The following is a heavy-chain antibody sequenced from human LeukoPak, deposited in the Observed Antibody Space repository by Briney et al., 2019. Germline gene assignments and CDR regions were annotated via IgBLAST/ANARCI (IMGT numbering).Heavy chain of an antibody. J-gene: IGHJ4*02. CDR2: IDSSSTTM. Sequence: PGGSLRLSCAASGFTLSSHSMNWVRQAPGKGLEWVSYIDSSSTTMYYADSVKGRFTISRDNAKSSLYLQMNSLRAEDTAVYYCAKDASPRPFITIFGVVHYYFDYWGQGTLVTVSS. CDR1: GFTLSSHS. CDR3: AKDASPRPFITIFGVVHYYFDY. V-gene: IGHV3-48*01. D-gene: IGHD3-3*01.